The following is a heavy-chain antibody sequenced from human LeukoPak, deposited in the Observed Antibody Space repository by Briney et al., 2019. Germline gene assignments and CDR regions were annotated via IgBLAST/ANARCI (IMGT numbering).Heavy chain of an antibody. D-gene: IGHD2-21*02. Sequence: GGSLRLSCAASGFTVSKKYMTWVRQAPGKGLEWVSSISSSSSYIYYADSVKGRFTISRDNAKNSLYLQMNSLRAEDTAVYYCARGRQDVVVTAADAFDLWGQGTMVTVSS. CDR1: GFTVSKKY. CDR3: ARGRQDVVVTAADAFDL. CDR2: ISSSSSYI. V-gene: IGHV3-21*01. J-gene: IGHJ3*01.